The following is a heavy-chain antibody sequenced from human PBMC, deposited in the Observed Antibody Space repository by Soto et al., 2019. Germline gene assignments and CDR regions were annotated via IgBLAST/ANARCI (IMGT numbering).Heavy chain of an antibody. V-gene: IGHV1-18*01. CDR1: GYTFTTYG. CDR2: ISAFNGNT. Sequence: QIQLVQSGGEMRKPGASVKLSCKASGYTFTTYGISWVRQRPGQGLEWMGWISAFNGNTKSAQEFQGRVTMTTDTSTTTAYIEVKRLTSDDSAVYFCARGSGDTGSAWLDPWGQGTLVTVSS. CDR3: ARGSGDTGSAWLDP. D-gene: IGHD1-1*01. J-gene: IGHJ5*02.